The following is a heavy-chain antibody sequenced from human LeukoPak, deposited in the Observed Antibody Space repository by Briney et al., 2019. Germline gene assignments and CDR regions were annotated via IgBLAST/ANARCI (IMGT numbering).Heavy chain of an antibody. Sequence: SETLSLTCSVSGASLSSYYWGWIRQSPGKRLAWLGYISDTGKTDYNPSLKSRGTLSLDTSTNQFSLRLTSVTAADTAVYYCVTGYYEPFDNWGQGTPVTVSS. V-gene: IGHV4-59*01. D-gene: IGHD3-3*01. CDR3: VTGYYEPFDN. CDR2: ISDTGKT. J-gene: IGHJ4*02. CDR1: GASLSSYY.